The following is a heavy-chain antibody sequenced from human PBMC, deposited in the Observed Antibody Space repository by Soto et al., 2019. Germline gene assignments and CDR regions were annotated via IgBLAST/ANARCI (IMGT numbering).Heavy chain of an antibody. V-gene: IGHV1-69*01. D-gene: IGHD7-27*01. CDR1: GGTFNSFG. Sequence: QVHVVQSGAEVKKPGSSVKVTCKAFGGTFNSFGINWVRQAPGQGLEWMGGIIPVFGITKYAQKFRDRVTLVADGSTSTSYMQLSSLTSDDTAVYYCAIEVWGRGGYYLDSWGQGTLVTVSS. J-gene: IGHJ4*02. CDR2: IIPVFGIT. CDR3: AIEVWGRGGYYLDS.